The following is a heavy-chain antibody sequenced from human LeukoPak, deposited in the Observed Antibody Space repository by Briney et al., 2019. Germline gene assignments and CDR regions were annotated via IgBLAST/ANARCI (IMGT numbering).Heavy chain of an antibody. CDR3: ARVSTAVSLAIDY. CDR2: ISSSSRYM. Sequence: GGSLRLSCAASGFTFSNYNMNWVRQAPGKGLEWVSVISSSSRYMYYADSVKGRFTISRDNARNSLYLQMNSLRAEDTAVYYCARVSTAVSLAIDYWGQGTLVTVST. CDR1: GFTFSNYN. V-gene: IGHV3-21*06. D-gene: IGHD6-13*01. J-gene: IGHJ4*02.